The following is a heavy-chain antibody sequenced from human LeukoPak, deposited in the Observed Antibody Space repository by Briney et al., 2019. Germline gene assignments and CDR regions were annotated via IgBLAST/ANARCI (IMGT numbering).Heavy chain of an antibody. D-gene: IGHD4/OR15-4a*01. CDR3: ARDSNYTPDY. Sequence: ASVKVSCKASGYPFTSFGISWVRQAPGQGLEWMGWIKGDGYNPHYTQKLQGRVTVTTDTSTSTAYMELRSLTSDDTAMYYCARDSNYTPDYWGQGTWSPSPQ. J-gene: IGHJ4*02. V-gene: IGHV1-18*01. CDR2: IKGDGYNP. CDR1: GYPFTSFG.